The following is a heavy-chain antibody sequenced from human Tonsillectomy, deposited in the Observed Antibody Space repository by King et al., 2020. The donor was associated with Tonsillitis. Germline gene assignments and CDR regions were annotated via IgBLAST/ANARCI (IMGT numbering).Heavy chain of an antibody. J-gene: IGHJ3*02. D-gene: IGHD1-1*01. CDR3: ASDPRGTPRNTFDI. Sequence: VQLQQWGAGLLKPSETLSLTCAVYVGSFSGYYWSWIRQPPRKGLEWMAEINNSGSTNYNPSLKSRVTISVGPSKNQFSLKLNSMTAADTAVYYCASDPRGTPRNTFDIWGLGTMVTVSS. V-gene: IGHV4-34*01. CDR1: VGSFSGYY. CDR2: INNSGST.